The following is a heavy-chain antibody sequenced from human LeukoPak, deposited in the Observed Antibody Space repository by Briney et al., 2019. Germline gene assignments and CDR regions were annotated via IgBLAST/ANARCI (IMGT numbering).Heavy chain of an antibody. CDR1: GFTFSSYS. CDR3: AREPYYNGSGSYFPTTYYFDY. J-gene: IGHJ4*02. CDR2: ISSSSSYI. V-gene: IGHV3-21*01. D-gene: IGHD3-10*01. Sequence: GGSLRLSCAASGFTFSSYSMNWVRQAPGKGLEWVSSISSSSSYIYYADSVKGRFTISRDNAKNSLYLQMNSLRAEDTAVYYCAREPYYNGSGSYFPTTYYFDYWGQGTLVTVSS.